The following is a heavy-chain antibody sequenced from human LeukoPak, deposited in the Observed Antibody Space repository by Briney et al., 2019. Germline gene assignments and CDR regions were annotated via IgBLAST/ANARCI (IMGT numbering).Heavy chain of an antibody. CDR2: ISSGGSTI. CDR1: GFTFSSHE. J-gene: IGHJ5*02. V-gene: IGHV3-48*03. Sequence: GGSLRPSCAASGFTFSSHEMNCVRQPPGKGLEWVSYISSGGSTIYYADSVKGRFTVSRDNAKNSLYLQMNSLRAEDTALYYCARDVWFDPWGQGTLVTVSS. CDR3: ARDVWFDP.